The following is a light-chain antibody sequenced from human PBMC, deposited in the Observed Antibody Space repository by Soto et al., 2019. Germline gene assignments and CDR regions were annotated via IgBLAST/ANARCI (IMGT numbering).Light chain of an antibody. J-gene: IGLJ1*01. CDR3: QSYDSSLSGYV. Sequence: QSVLTQPLSVSGAPGQRVTISCTGSSSNIGAGYDVHWYQQLPGTAPKLLIYDNNNRPSGVPDRFSGSKSGTSASLAITGLQAEDEADYYCQSYDSSLSGYVFGTGTKLTV. V-gene: IGLV1-40*01. CDR2: DNN. CDR1: SSNIGAGYD.